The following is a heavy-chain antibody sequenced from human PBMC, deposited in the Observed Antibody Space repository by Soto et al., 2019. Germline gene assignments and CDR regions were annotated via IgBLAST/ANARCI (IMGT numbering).Heavy chain of an antibody. CDR2: ISHSGIT. D-gene: IGHD3-22*01. V-gene: IGHV4-4*02. CDR3: ARVRYDRSGFDH. CDR1: GDSISRSHW. Sequence: QVQLQESGPGLVRPSGALSVTCAVSGDSISRSHWWSWVRQFPGKGLEWIGEISHSGITNYNPSLKSRVTISGDKSKNQLSLKLTSVTAADTAVYYCARVRYDRSGFDHWGQGTLVSVSS. J-gene: IGHJ4*02.